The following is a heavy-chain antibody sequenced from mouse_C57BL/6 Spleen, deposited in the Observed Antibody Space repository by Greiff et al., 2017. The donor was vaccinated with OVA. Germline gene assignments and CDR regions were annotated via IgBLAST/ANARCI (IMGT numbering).Heavy chain of an antibody. J-gene: IGHJ2*01. Sequence: VQLQQSGAELVKPGASVKISCKASGYAFSSYWMNWVKQRPGKGLEWIGQIYPGDGDTNYNGKFKGKATLTADKSSSTAYMQLSSLTSGDSAVYFCARADSSGSRAFDYWGQGTTLTVSS. CDR1: GYAFSSYW. V-gene: IGHV1-80*01. D-gene: IGHD3-2*02. CDR3: ARADSSGSRAFDY. CDR2: IYPGDGDT.